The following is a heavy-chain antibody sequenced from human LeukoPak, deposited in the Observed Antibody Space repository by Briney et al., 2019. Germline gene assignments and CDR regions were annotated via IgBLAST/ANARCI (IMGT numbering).Heavy chain of an antibody. CDR1: GFLFSHYT. CDR2: INGSGDAT. V-gene: IGHV3-23*01. J-gene: IGHJ4*02. Sequence: GGSLRLSCAVSGFLFSHYTMTWVRQGPGKGLEWVSSINGSGDATLYADSVMGQFTISRDNAKNTVSLQMKNLRAEDTAVYYCASDYRDYWGQGTLVTVSS. D-gene: IGHD4-11*01. CDR3: ASDYRDY.